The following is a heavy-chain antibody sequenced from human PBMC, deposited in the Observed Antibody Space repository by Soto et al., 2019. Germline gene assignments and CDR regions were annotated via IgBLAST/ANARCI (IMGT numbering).Heavy chain of an antibody. J-gene: IGHJ6*02. V-gene: IGHV3-30*18. CDR2: ISYDGSDK. D-gene: IGHD6-6*01. CDR1: GFTFSSYG. CDR3: AKTPGRIAAFHDYYGMDV. Sequence: GGSLRLSCAGSGFTFSSYGMHWVRQAPGKGLEWVAVISYDGSDKYYGDSVKGRFTISRDDSKNTLYLQMNSLRAEDTAVYYCAKTPGRIAAFHDYYGMDVWGQGTTVTVSS.